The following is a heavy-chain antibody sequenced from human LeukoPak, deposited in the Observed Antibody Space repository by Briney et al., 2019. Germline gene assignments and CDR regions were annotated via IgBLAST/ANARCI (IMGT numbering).Heavy chain of an antibody. V-gene: IGHV3-48*01. Sequence: GGSLRLSCAASGFTFGAYSMNWVRQAPGKGLEWVSYISSGGSTIYYTDSVKGRFTISRDNAKNSLYLEMNSLRVEDSAVYYCERDDLGTSYYEYGMDVWGQGTTVTVSS. D-gene: IGHD3/OR15-3a*01. CDR2: ISSGGSTI. CDR1: GFTFGAYS. CDR3: ERDDLGTSYYEYGMDV. J-gene: IGHJ6*02.